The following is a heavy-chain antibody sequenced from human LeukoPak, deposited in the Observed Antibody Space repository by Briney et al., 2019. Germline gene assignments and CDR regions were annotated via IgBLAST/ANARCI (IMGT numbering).Heavy chain of an antibody. CDR2: IKQDGSEK. CDR3: ARQDEYYFDY. Sequence: GGSLRLSCAASGFTFSSYWMSWVRQAPGKGLEWVANIKQDGSEKYYVDYVKGRFTISRDNAKNSLYLQMNSRRAEGTAVCYCARQDEYYFDYWGQGTLVTVSS. CDR1: GFTFSSYW. V-gene: IGHV3-7*01. J-gene: IGHJ4*02.